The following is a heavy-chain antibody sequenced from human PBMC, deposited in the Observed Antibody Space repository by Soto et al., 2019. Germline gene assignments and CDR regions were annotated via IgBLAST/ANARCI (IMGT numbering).Heavy chain of an antibody. CDR1: GVSSTSFY. D-gene: IGHD3-16*01. CDR3: ARGWGSKWYYFDS. V-gene: IGHV4-59*13. CDR2: IFDNGDV. Sequence: NPSETLSLTCTVSGVSSTSFYWSWLRQSPGKGLEWIGYIFDNGDVKYNPSLMSRLTMSIDMSKNEFSLRLKSVTAADTAMYYCARGWGSKWYYFDSWGEGTLVTVSS. J-gene: IGHJ4*02.